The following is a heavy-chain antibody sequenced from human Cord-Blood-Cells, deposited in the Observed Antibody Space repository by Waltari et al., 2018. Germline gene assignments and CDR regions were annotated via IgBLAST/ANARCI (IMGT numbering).Heavy chain of an antibody. CDR1: GYTFTGHF. CDR2: STPNSGDT. V-gene: IGHV1-2*02. D-gene: IGHD3-16*01. CDR3: GGWGRRGGDY. J-gene: IGHJ4*02. Sequence: QVQLVQSGAEVKKPGASVKVSCTASGYTFTGHFMHWVRQAPGQGLEWMERSTPNSGDTKEEKKLKGRVTRTRDTYISKAYMELGRLRSDDTAVYYWGGWGRRGGDYWGQGTLVTVSS.